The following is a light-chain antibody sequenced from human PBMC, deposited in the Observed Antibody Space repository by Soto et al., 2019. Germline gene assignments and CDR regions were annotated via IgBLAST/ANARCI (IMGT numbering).Light chain of an antibody. V-gene: IGLV2-23*01. CDR2: EGS. CDR1: SSDVGSYNL. J-gene: IGLJ1*01. Sequence: QSVLTQPASVSGSPGQSITISCTGTSSDVGSYNLVSWYQLHPGKAPKLMIYEGSKRPSGVSNRFSGSKSGNTASLTISGLQAEDEADYYCCSYAGSSIPYVFGTGTKVTVL. CDR3: CSYAGSSIPYV.